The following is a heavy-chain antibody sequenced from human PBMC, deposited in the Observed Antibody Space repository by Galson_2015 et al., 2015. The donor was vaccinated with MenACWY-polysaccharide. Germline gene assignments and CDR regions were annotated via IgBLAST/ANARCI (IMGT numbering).Heavy chain of an antibody. CDR3: ARDATPLSSSSDSYYGMDV. D-gene: IGHD6-6*01. CDR1: GYTFAGYY. CDR2: INPNSGGT. Sequence: QSGAEVKKPGASVTVSCKASGYTFAGYYIHWVRQAPGQGLEWVGRINPNSGGTNYAPKFQGGVTMTRDTSISTAYMELSRLTSDGTAVYYCARDATPLSSSSDSYYGMDVWGQGTTVTVSS. V-gene: IGHV1-2*06. J-gene: IGHJ6*02.